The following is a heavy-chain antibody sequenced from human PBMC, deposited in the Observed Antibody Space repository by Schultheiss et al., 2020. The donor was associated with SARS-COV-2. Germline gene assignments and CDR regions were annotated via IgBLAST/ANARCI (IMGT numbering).Heavy chain of an antibody. CDR3: ARDYYDSGYAFDI. CDR2: IYYSGNT. D-gene: IGHD3-22*01. Sequence: SETLSLTCAVSGGSISSGNWWTWVRQPPGKGLEWIGYIYYSGNTKYNPSLKSRVTISVDTSKNQFSLKLSSVTAADTAVYYCARDYYDSGYAFDIWGQGTMVTVSS. CDR1: GGSISSGNW. V-gene: IGHV4-4*02. J-gene: IGHJ3*02.